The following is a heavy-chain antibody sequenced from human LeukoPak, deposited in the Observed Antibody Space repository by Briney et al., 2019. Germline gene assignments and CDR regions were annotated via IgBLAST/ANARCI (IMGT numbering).Heavy chain of an antibody. CDR2: IYYSGST. CDR3: AREGVARGLY. D-gene: IGHD6-6*01. J-gene: IGHJ4*02. V-gene: IGHV4-38-2*02. CDR1: GYSISSGYF. Sequence: SETLSLTCTVSGYSISSGYFWGWIRQPPGKGLEWIGSIYYSGSTYYNPSLKSRVTISVDTSKNQFSLKLSSVTAADTAVYYCAREGVARGLYWGQGTLVTVSS.